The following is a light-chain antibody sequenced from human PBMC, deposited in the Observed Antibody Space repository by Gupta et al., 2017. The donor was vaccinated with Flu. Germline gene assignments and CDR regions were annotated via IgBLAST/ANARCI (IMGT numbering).Light chain of an antibody. CDR1: SLRNSY. V-gene: IGLV3-19*01. J-gene: IGLJ2*01. Sequence: SSELTQDPAVSVALGQTVRITCHGDSLRNSYARGYQQNPGQAPVLVIYAKNIRPPGTPDRVHGSSSGNKASLTMTGAQAEDEADDYCNSRDSTDNHQAVFGGGTKLTVL. CDR3: NSRDSTDNHQAV. CDR2: AKN.